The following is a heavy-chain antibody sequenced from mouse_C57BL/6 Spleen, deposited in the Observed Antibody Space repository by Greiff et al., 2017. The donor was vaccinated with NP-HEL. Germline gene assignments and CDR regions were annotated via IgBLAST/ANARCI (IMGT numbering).Heavy chain of an antibody. CDR3: ARCYYGFWYFDV. CDR2: IDPSDSYT. Sequence: VQLQQPGAELVMPGASVKLSCKASGYTFTSYWMHWVKQRPGQGLEWIGEIDPSDSYTNYNQKFKGKSTLTVDKSSSTAYMQLSSLTSEDSAVYYCARCYYGFWYFDVWGTGTTVTVSS. CDR1: GYTFTSYW. V-gene: IGHV1-69*01. J-gene: IGHJ1*03. D-gene: IGHD1-1*01.